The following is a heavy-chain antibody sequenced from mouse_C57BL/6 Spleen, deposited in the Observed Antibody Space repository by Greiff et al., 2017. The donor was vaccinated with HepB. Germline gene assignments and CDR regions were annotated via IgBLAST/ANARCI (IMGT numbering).Heavy chain of an antibody. CDR3: ARVPREARDGYYGYFDV. J-gene: IGHJ1*03. CDR1: GFTFSDYY. V-gene: IGHV5-16*01. CDR2: INYDGSST. D-gene: IGHD2-3*01. Sequence: EVQRVESEGGLVQPGSSMKLSCTASGFTFSDYYMAWVRQVPEKGLEWVANINYDGSSTYYLDSLKSRFIISRDNAKNILYLQMSSLKSEDTATYYCARVPREARDGYYGYFDVWGTGTTVTVSS.